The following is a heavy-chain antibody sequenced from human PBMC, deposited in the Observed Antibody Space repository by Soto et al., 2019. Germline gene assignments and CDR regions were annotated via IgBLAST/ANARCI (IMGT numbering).Heavy chain of an antibody. CDR3: ALREHRGGPALAFDI. D-gene: IGHD3-16*01. Sequence: EVQLVESGGGLVQPGGSLRLSCAASGFTVSSNYMSWVRQAPGKGLEWVSVIYSGGSTYYADSVKGRFTISRHNSKNTMYLQMNSLRAEDTAVYYCALREHRGGPALAFDIWGQGTMVTVFS. CDR2: IYSGGST. V-gene: IGHV3-53*04. J-gene: IGHJ3*02. CDR1: GFTVSSNY.